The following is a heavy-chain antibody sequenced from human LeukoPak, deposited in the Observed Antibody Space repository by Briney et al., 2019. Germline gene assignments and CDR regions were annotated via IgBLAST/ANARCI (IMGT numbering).Heavy chain of an antibody. CDR1: GFTFSNYW. V-gene: IGHV3-74*03. CDR2: INRDGSTT. Sequence: GGSLRLSCAASGFTFSNYWVHWVRQAPGKGLVWVSRINRDGSTTKYADSVKGRFTISRDNAKNSLYLQMNSLRAEDTAVYYCARDEVGIAAAGDYYYYMDVWGKGTTVTISS. J-gene: IGHJ6*03. D-gene: IGHD6-13*01. CDR3: ARDEVGIAAAGDYYYYMDV.